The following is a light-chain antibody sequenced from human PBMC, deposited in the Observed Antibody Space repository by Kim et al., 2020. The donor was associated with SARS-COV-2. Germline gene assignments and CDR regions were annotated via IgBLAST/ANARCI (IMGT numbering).Light chain of an antibody. V-gene: IGLV2-14*03. Sequence: QSALTQPASVSGSPGETITISCTGNSSDVGSNKYVSWYQQHAGKAPQLMIYDVTNRPSGVSNRFSGSKSGNTASLTISGLRAEDEADYYCSSYVSRGAPWVFGGGTKVTVL. J-gene: IGLJ3*02. CDR2: DVT. CDR1: SSDVGSNKY. CDR3: SSYVSRGAPWV.